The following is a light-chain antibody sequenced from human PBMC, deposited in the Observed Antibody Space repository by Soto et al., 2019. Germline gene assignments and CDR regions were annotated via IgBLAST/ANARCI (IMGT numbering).Light chain of an antibody. V-gene: IGKV1-39*01. J-gene: IGKJ4*01. CDR2: GAS. Sequence: DIQLTQSPSSLSASLGDSITITCRASETISTFLNWYQVQPGKAPRLLVYGASYLQVGVPVRFRACGSGTLFTLTIDNLQREDLASYFCQQFFSAVLTFGGGTRVDI. CDR3: QQFFSAVLT. CDR1: ETISTF.